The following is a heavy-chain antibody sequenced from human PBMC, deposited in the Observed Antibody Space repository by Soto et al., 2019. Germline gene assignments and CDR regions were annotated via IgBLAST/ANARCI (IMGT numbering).Heavy chain of an antibody. V-gene: IGHV5-51*01. CDR2: IYPGDSDT. J-gene: IGHJ3*02. CDR1: GYSFTSYW. D-gene: IGHD6-13*01. CDR3: ARHMRRYSSSWRVAFDI. Sequence: EVQLVQSGAEVKKPGESLKISCKGSGYSFTSYWIGWVRQMPGKGLEWMGIIYPGDSDTRYSPSFQGQVTISADKSISTAYLQWSSLKASDTAMYYCARHMRRYSSSWRVAFDIWGQGTMVTVSS.